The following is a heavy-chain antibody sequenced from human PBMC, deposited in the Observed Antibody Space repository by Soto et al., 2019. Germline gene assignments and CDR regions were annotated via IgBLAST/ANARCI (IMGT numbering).Heavy chain of an antibody. CDR2: IYWNDDK. Sequence: QITLKESGPTLVKPTQTLTLTCTFSGFLFSTSGVGVGWIRQPPGKAPEWLALIYWNDDKRYNPSLRTMLALTRDTSKNQGVLTMTNMDPVDTATYFCVQRSSPAGHYGVDVWGQGTAVTVSS. CDR3: VQRSSPAGHYGVDV. CDR1: GFLFSTSGVG. V-gene: IGHV2-5*01. J-gene: IGHJ6*02. D-gene: IGHD2-2*01.